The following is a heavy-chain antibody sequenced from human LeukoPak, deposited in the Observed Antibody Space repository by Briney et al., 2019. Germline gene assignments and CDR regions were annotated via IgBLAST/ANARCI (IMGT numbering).Heavy chain of an antibody. CDR1: GGSISSGSYY. CDR3: AREGAYCSSTSCNWFDP. V-gene: IGHV4-61*02. CDR2: IYTSGNT. J-gene: IGHJ5*02. Sequence: PSETLSLTCTVSGGSISSGSYYWSWIRQPAGKGLEWIGRIYTSGNTNYNPSLKSRVTISVDTSKNQFSLKLSSVTAADTAVYYCAREGAYCSSTSCNWFDPWGQGTLVTVSS. D-gene: IGHD2-2*01.